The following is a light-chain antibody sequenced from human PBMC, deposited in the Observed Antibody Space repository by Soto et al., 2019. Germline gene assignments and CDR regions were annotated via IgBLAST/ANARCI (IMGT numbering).Light chain of an antibody. CDR3: TSYAGSNNFVV. Sequence: QSALTQPPSASGSPGQSVTISCTGTSSDVGGYNYVSWYQQHPGKAPKLMIYEVTKRLSGVPDRFSGSKSGNTASLTVSGLQAEDGADYYCTSYAGSNNFVVFGGGTKLTVL. V-gene: IGLV2-8*01. J-gene: IGLJ2*01. CDR1: SSDVGGYNY. CDR2: EVT.